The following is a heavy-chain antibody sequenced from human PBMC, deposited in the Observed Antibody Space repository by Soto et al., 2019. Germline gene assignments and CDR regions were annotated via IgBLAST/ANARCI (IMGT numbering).Heavy chain of an antibody. J-gene: IGHJ4*02. CDR2: TYYRAKWYS. V-gene: IGHV6-1*01. CDR1: GDSVSSNSAA. CDR3: ARIVGGSSGY. D-gene: IGHD2-15*01. Sequence: SQTRSLTCAISGDSVSSNSAAWNWIRQPPSRGLEWLGRTYYRAKWYSDYAVSVKSRITINPDTSKNQFSLQLNSVTPEDAAMYYCARIVGGSSGYWGQGTRVTVSS.